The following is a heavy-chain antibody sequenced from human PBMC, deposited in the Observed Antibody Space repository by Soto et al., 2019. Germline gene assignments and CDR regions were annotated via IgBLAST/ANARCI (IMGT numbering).Heavy chain of an antibody. CDR2: IFHRGST. D-gene: IGHD6-13*01. CDR3: ARLNGILAAG. CDR1: GGSLRSSNW. J-gene: IGHJ4*02. Sequence: QVQLQESGPGRGKPWGTRPLTCVSSGGSLRSSNWWCWFRQPPGKGLKWIGEIFHRGSTNYTPSLKSRVTISVDKSKNQFSLKLSSVTAADTAVYYCARLNGILAAGWGQGTLVPVSS. V-gene: IGHV4-4*02.